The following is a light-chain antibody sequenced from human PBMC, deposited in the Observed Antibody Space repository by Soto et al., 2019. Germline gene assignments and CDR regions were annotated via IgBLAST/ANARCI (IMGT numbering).Light chain of an antibody. V-gene: IGKV1-5*01. J-gene: IGKJ1*01. CDR1: QRISNW. Sequence: DIQMTQSPSTLSASVGDRVTITCRASQRISNWLAWYQLRPGKAPKLLIYDAATLQSGVPSRFSGSGSGTEFTLTIGSLQPDDFATYFCQQYDNYPWTFGQGTKVDIK. CDR2: DAA. CDR3: QQYDNYPWT.